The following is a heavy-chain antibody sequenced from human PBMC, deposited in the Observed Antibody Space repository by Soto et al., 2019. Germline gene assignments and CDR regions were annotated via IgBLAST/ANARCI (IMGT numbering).Heavy chain of an antibody. D-gene: IGHD2-8*01. J-gene: IGHJ4*02. Sequence: PSETLSLTCAVSGGSISSGGYSWSWIRQPPGKGLEWIGYIYHSGSTYYNPSLKSRVTISVDRSKNQFSQKLSSVTAADTAVYYCASLGRYCTNGVCYDYWGQGTLVTVSS. CDR1: GGSISSGGYS. V-gene: IGHV4-30-2*01. CDR3: ASLGRYCTNGVCYDY. CDR2: IYHSGST.